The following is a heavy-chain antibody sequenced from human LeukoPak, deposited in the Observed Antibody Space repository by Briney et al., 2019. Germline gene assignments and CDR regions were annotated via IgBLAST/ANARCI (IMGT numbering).Heavy chain of an antibody. CDR1: GFTFSSYA. D-gene: IGHD4-17*01. CDR3: AKSRTVTTLPDY. CDR2: ISGSGGST. Sequence: GASLRLSRAASGFTFSSYAMSWVRQAPGKGLEWVSAISGSGGSTYYADSVKGRFTISRDNSKNTLYLQMNSLRAEDTAVYYCAKSRTVTTLPDYWGQGTLVTVSS. J-gene: IGHJ4*02. V-gene: IGHV3-23*01.